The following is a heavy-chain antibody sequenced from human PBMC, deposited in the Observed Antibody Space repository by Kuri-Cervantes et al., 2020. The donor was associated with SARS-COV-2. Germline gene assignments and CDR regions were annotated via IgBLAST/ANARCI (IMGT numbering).Heavy chain of an antibody. CDR2: ISSSSSTI. CDR1: GFTFSSYS. CDR3: ARAYSDWFDP. Sequence: GESLKISCAASGFTFSSYSMNWVRQAPGKGLEWVSYISSSSSTIYYADSVKGRFTISRDNSKNTLYLQMNSLRAEDTAVYYCARAYSDWFDPWGQGTLVTVSS. V-gene: IGHV3-48*01. J-gene: IGHJ5*02. D-gene: IGHD2-15*01.